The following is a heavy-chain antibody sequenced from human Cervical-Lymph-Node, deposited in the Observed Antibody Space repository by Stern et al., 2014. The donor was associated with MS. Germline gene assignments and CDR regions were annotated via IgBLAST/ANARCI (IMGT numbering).Heavy chain of an antibody. J-gene: IGHJ4*02. D-gene: IGHD4-23*01. V-gene: IGHV3-53*01. CDR3: ARVPPGYGSNSFFDY. Sequence: EVQLVESGGGLIQPGGSLRLSCAPSGFTVSSTYMSWVRQAPGRGLEWVSIIFSGGATASAVTVKGRFTISRDNARNTLYLQMNSLRAEDTAFYYCARVPPGYGSNSFFDYWGQGNLVTVSS. CDR2: IFSGGAT. CDR1: GFTVSSTY.